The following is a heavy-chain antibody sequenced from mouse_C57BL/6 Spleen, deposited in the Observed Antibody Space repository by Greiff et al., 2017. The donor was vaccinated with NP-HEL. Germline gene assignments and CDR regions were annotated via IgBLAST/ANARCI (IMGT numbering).Heavy chain of an antibody. CDR2: IYPGSGST. CDR3: AKGGGSSPAWFAY. V-gene: IGHV1-55*01. D-gene: IGHD1-1*01. Sequence: QVQLQQPGAELVKPGASVKMSCKASGYTFTSYWITWVKQRPGQGLEWIGDIYPGSGSTTYNEKFKSKATLTVDTSSSTAYLQLRSLTSEDSADDYCAKGGGSSPAWFAYWGQGTLVTVSA. CDR1: GYTFTSYW. J-gene: IGHJ3*01.